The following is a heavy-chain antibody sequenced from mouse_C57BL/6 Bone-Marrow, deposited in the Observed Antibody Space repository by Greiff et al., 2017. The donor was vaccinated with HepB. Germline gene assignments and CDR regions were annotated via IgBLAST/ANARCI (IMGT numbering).Heavy chain of an antibody. Sequence: VQLQESGAELVKPGASVKISCKASGYAFSSYWMNWVKQRPGTGLEWIGQIYPGDGDTNYNGKFKGKATLTADKSSSTAYMQLSSRTSEASAVYFCARSKSLYYYGSFWFAYWGQGTLVTVSA. V-gene: IGHV1-80*01. D-gene: IGHD1-1*01. CDR1: GYAFSSYW. CDR3: ARSKSLYYYGSFWFAY. CDR2: IYPGDGDT. J-gene: IGHJ3*01.